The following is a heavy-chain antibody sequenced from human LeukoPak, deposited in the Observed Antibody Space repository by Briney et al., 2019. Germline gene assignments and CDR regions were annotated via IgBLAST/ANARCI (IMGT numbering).Heavy chain of an antibody. CDR3: TRDTPGIAASVSGG. Sequence: GGSLRLSCAASGFTFSDYWLSWVRRAPGKGLEWVALIYSGGNTHYADSVKGRSTISRDNSKNTLYLQMSSLRVEDTAVYYCTRDTPGIAASVSGGWGQGTLVTVSS. J-gene: IGHJ4*02. V-gene: IGHV3-53*01. CDR1: GFTFSDYW. D-gene: IGHD6-13*01. CDR2: IYSGGNT.